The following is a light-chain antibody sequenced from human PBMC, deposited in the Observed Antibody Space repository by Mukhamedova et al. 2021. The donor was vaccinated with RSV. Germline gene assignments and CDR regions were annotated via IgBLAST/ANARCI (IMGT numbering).Light chain of an antibody. CDR2: WAS. V-gene: IGKV4-1*01. CDR3: QQYYSVPHT. Sequence: GQPPKLLIYWASTRESGVPDRFSGSGSGTDFTLTISSLQADDVALHYCQQYYSVPHTFGQGTKLEIK. J-gene: IGKJ2*01.